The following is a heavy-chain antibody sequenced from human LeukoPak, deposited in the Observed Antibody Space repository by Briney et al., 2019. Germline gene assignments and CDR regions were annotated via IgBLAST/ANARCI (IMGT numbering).Heavy chain of an antibody. Sequence: GASVKVSCKASGYTFTGYYMHWVRQAPGQGLEWMGWINPNSGGTNYAQKFQGWVTMTRDTSISTAYMELSRLRSDDTAVYYCAREGDCSSTSCYGGDYWGQGTLVTVSS. CDR2: INPNSGGT. CDR1: GYTFTGYY. V-gene: IGHV1-2*04. J-gene: IGHJ4*02. CDR3: AREGDCSSTSCYGGDY. D-gene: IGHD2-2*01.